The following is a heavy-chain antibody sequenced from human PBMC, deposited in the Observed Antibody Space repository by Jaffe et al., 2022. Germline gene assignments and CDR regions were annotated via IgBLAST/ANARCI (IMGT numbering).Heavy chain of an antibody. J-gene: IGHJ4*02. CDR1: GFTFSSYG. CDR3: AKDAIGPLAGYSSGWSYYFDY. V-gene: IGHV3-30*02. D-gene: IGHD6-19*01. CDR2: IRYDGSNK. Sequence: QVQLVESGGGVVQPGGSLRLSCAASGFTFSSYGMHWVRQAPGKGLEWVAFIRYDGSNKYYADSVKGRFTISRDNSKNTLYLQMNSLRAEDTAVYYCAKDAIGPLAGYSSGWSYYFDYWGQGTLVTVSS.